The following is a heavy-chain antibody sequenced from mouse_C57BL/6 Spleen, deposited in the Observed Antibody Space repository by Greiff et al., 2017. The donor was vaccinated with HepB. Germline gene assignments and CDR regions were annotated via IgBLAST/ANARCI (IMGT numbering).Heavy chain of an antibody. V-gene: IGHV3-6*01. CDR3: AREDYGSSYGAMDY. J-gene: IGHJ4*01. CDR1: GYSITSGYY. D-gene: IGHD1-1*01. CDR2: ISYDGSN. Sequence: VQLKESGPGLVKPSQSLSLTCSVTGYSITSGYYWNWIRQFPGNKLEWMGYISYDGSNNYNTSLKNRITITRDTSKNQFCLKLNSVTTDDTATYYCAREDYGSSYGAMDYWGQGTSVTVSS.